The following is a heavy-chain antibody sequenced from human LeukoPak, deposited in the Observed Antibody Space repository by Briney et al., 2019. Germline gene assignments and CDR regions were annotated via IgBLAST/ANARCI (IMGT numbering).Heavy chain of an antibody. D-gene: IGHD2/OR15-2a*01. J-gene: IGHJ1*01. V-gene: IGHV1-2*02. CDR3: VRQISSY. CDR1: GYTFTDYY. Sequence: ASVKVSCMASGYTFTDYYIHWVRQAPGQRLEWMGWINSNSGDTNYAQKFQGRVTMTRDTSINTAYIELSRLTSDDTAVYYCVRQISSYWGQGTLVTVSS. CDR2: INSNSGDT.